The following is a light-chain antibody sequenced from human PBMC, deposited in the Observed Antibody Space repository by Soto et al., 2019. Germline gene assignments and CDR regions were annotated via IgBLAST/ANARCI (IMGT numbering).Light chain of an antibody. V-gene: IGKV1-5*03. CDR1: QSISSW. CDR3: QQSYSTPLN. Sequence: MRLTKSLYSLSASLGQRVMKTFVASQSISSWLAWYQQKPGKAPKLLIYKEYSLESGVPSRFSGSGSGTDFTLTISSLQPEDFATYSCQQSYSTPLNVGGGTKVDIK. J-gene: IGKJ4*01. CDR2: KEY.